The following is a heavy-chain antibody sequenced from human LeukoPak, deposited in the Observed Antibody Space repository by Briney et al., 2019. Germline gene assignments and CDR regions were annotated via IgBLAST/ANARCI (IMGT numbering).Heavy chain of an antibody. J-gene: IGHJ4*02. Sequence: GGSLRLSCAASEFTFSSYNMNWVRQAPGKGLEWVSSISSSSTYIYHADSVKGRFTISRDNAKNSLYLQMNSLRAEDTAVYYCAREIFWSGYFSNLHFDYWGQGTLVTVSS. CDR3: AREIFWSGYFSNLHFDY. D-gene: IGHD3-3*01. CDR2: ISSSSTYI. V-gene: IGHV3-21*01. CDR1: EFTFSSYN.